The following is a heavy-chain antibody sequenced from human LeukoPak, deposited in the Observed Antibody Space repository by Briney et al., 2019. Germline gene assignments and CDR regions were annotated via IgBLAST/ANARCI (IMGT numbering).Heavy chain of an antibody. Sequence: GGSLRLSCAASGFTFSSYSMNWVRQTPGKGLEWVSYISHNNNTIYYADSVKGRFTISRDNAKNSLYLQMNSLRAEDTAVYYCARQKGYSYGYGHGWFDPWGQGTLVTVSS. CDR3: ARQKGYSYGYGHGWFDP. V-gene: IGHV3-48*01. CDR2: ISHNNNTI. D-gene: IGHD5-18*01. CDR1: GFTFSSYS. J-gene: IGHJ5*02.